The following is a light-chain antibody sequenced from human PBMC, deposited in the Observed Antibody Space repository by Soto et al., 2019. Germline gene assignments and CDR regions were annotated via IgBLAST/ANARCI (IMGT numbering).Light chain of an antibody. CDR1: QSVSSSS. CDR3: KQYGSSHLT. CDR2: GAS. J-gene: IGKJ4*01. Sequence: EIVLTQAPGTLSLSPGERATLSCRASQSVSSSSLAWYQQKPGQAPRLLIYGASSRATGIPDRFSGSGSGTDFTLTISRLEPEDFAVYYCKQYGSSHLTCGGGPQVEI. V-gene: IGKV3-20*01.